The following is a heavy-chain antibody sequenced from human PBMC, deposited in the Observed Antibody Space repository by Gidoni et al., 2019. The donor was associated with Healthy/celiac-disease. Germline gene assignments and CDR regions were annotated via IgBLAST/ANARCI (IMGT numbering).Heavy chain of an antibody. D-gene: IGHD6-6*01. CDR2: INHRGST. V-gene: IGHV4-34*01. CDR1: GGSFSGYY. Sequence: QVQLQQWGAGLLKPSETLSLTCAVYGGSFSGYYWSWIRQPPGKGLEWIGEINHRGSTNYHPSLKSRVTISVDTSKNQFSLKLSSVTAADTAVYYCARGRYSSSYNYYSYGMDVWGQGTTVTVSS. CDR3: ARGRYSSSYNYYSYGMDV. J-gene: IGHJ6*02.